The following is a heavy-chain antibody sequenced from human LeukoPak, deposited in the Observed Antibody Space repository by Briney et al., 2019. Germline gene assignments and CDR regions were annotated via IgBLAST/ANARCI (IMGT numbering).Heavy chain of an antibody. J-gene: IGHJ4*02. D-gene: IGHD3-22*01. V-gene: IGHV3-23*01. CDR3: AKSGYRDSSGYYYPLWPDY. CDR2: ISGSGGST. Sequence: GGSLRLSCAASGFTFSSYAMSWVRQAPGKGLEWVSAISGSGGSTYYADSVKGRFTISRDNSKNTLYLQMNSLRAEDTAVYYCAKSGYRDSSGYYYPLWPDYWGQGTLVTGSS. CDR1: GFTFSSYA.